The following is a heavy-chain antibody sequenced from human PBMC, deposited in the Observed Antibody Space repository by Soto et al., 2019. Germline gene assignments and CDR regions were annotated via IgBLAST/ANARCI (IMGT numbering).Heavy chain of an antibody. D-gene: IGHD6-19*01. CDR3: ASAAVTGTAGLDF. CDR2: INPNSGGT. CDR1: GYTFSGFY. J-gene: IGHJ4*02. V-gene: IGHV1-2*02. Sequence: ASVKVSGKASGYTFSGFYMHWVRQAPGQGLEWMGWINPNSGGTKSAEKFQGRVTMTRDTSISTDYMELSRLTYDDTAVYYCASAAVTGTAGLDFWGQGTQVTVSS.